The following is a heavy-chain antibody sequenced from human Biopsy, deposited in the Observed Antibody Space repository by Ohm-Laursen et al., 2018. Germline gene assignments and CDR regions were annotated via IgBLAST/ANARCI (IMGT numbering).Heavy chain of an antibody. V-gene: IGHV1-69*13. CDR1: GGTFSSFG. CDR3: AKRGVERRRPLAY. CDR2: INSMFGTT. Sequence: SVKVSCQASGGTFSSFGISWVRQAPGQGLEWMGEINSMFGTTNYAQTFQGRVTITADESTSTAYMEVSSLRSEDTAVYYCAKRGVERRRPLAYWGQGTLVTVSS. J-gene: IGHJ4*02. D-gene: IGHD1-1*01.